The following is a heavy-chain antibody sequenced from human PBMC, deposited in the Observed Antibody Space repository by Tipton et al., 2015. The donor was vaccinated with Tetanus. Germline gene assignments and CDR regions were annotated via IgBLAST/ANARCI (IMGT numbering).Heavy chain of an antibody. CDR2: INSDGSST. D-gene: IGHD1-1*01. V-gene: IGHV3-74*01. J-gene: IGHJ6*02. CDR3: ARPYTVYNWNDDPSYYYYYGMDV. Sequence: SLRLSCAASGFTFSSYWMHWVRQAPGKGLVWVSRINSDGSSTSYADSVKGRFTISRDNAKNTLYLQMNSLRAEDTAVYYCARPYTVYNWNDDPSYYYYYGMDVWGQGTTVTVSS. CDR1: GFTFSSYW.